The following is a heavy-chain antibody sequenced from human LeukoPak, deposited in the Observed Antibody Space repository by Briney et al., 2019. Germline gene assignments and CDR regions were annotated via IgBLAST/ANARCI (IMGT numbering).Heavy chain of an antibody. CDR1: GFTFSSYS. D-gene: IGHD2-15*01. CDR2: ISSTSSYI. Sequence: GGSLRLSCAASGFTFSSYSMNWVRQAPGKRLEWVSSISSTSSYIYYADSVKGRFTISRDNAKNSLYLQMNSLRAEDTAVYYCARATALSPKLGYCSGGSCYSGDYYYGMDVWGQGTTVTVSS. J-gene: IGHJ6*02. V-gene: IGHV3-21*01. CDR3: ARATALSPKLGYCSGGSCYSGDYYYGMDV.